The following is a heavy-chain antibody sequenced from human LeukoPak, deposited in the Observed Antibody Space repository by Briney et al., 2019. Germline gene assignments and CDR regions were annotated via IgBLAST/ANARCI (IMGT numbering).Heavy chain of an antibody. V-gene: IGHV4-59*01. CDR2: IYYSGST. CDR1: GGSISSYY. D-gene: IGHD1-26*01. J-gene: IGHJ4*02. CDR3: ARSNSGSYWYYFDY. Sequence: SETLSLTCTVSGGSISSYYWSWIRQPPGKGLEWIGYIYYSGSTNYNPSLKSRVTISVDTSKNQYSLKLSSVTAADTAVYYCARSNSGSYWYYFDYWGQGTLVTVSS.